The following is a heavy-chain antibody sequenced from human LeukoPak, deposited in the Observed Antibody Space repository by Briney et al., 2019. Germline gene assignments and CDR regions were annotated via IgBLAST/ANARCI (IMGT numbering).Heavy chain of an antibody. J-gene: IGHJ4*02. CDR3: AREEGLTTVTTWDY. CDR1: GFTFSSYS. D-gene: IGHD4-17*01. V-gene: IGHV3-21*01. CDR2: ISSSSSYI. Sequence: PGGSLRLSCAASGFTFSSYSMNWVRQAPEKGLEWVSSISSSSSYIYYADSVKGRFTISRDNAKNSLYLQMNSLRAEDTAVYYCAREEGLTTVTTWDYWGQGTLVTVSS.